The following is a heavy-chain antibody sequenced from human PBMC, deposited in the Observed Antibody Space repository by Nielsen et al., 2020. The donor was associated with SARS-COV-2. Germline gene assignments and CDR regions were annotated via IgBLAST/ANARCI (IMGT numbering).Heavy chain of an antibody. Sequence: GGSLRLSCAASGFSFDDYTMHWVRQAPGKGLEWFSGITWDSGAIGYAGSVKGRFTISRDNVKKSLYLQMNSLNPGDTALYYCVKNIVLRGIYDGFDVWGQGTMVTVSS. J-gene: IGHJ3*01. CDR2: ITWDSGAI. CDR3: VKNIVLRGIYDGFDV. V-gene: IGHV3-9*01. CDR1: GFSFDDYT. D-gene: IGHD3-10*01.